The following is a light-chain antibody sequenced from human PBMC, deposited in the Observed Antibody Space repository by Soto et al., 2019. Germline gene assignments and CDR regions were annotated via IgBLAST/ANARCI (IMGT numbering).Light chain of an antibody. CDR1: SSDVGAYSY. Sequence: QSALTQPPSASGSPGQSVTISCTGTSSDVGAYSYVSWYQQHPGKAPKLMIYEVSNRPSGVSNRFSGSKSGNTASLTISGLQAKDEADYYCSSYTSSSSTLYVFGSGTKVTVL. CDR2: EVS. J-gene: IGLJ1*01. CDR3: SSYTSSSSTLYV. V-gene: IGLV2-14*01.